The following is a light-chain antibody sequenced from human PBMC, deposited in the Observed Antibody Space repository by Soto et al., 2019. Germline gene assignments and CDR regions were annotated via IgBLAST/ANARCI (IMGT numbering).Light chain of an antibody. Sequence: DIQMTQSPSSLSASVGDRVTITYRASQGIGTYLAWYRQKPGRVPNLLIYGASTLQSGVPSRFSGSGSGTDFTLTISGLQPEDVATYYCQKYDSAPFTFGPGTKVDL. V-gene: IGKV1-27*01. CDR3: QKYDSAPFT. J-gene: IGKJ3*01. CDR2: GAS. CDR1: QGIGTY.